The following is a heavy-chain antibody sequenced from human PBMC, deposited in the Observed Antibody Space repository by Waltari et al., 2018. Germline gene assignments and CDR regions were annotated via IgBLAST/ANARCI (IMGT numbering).Heavy chain of an antibody. V-gene: IGHV2-26*01. D-gene: IGHD3-10*01. CDR1: GFSLSNARMG. Sequence: QVTLKESGPVLVKPTETLTLTCSVSGFSLSNARMGVSWIRQPPGKALEWLAHIFSNDEKSYSTSLKSRLTISKDTSKSQVVLTMTNMDPVDTATYYCARYGSGSSFAYYYYYYMDVWGKGTTVTVSS. J-gene: IGHJ6*03. CDR2: IFSNDEK. CDR3: ARYGSGSSFAYYYYYYMDV.